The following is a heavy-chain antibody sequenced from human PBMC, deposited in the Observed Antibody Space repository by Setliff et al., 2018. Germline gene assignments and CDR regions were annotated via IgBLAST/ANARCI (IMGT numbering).Heavy chain of an antibody. CDR3: AGGQPLVRKYYYYMNV. V-gene: IGHV1-69*13. Sequence: SVKVSCKTSGYTFISYGISWVRQAPGQGLEWMGGIIPMFGTNYAQKFQGRVTITADESTSTAYMELSSLGSEDTAVYYCAGGQPLVRKYYYYMNVWGKGTTVTVSS. CDR1: GYTFISYG. D-gene: IGHD3-10*01. CDR2: IIPMFGT. J-gene: IGHJ6*03.